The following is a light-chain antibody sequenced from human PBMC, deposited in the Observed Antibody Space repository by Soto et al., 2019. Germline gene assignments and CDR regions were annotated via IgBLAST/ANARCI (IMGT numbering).Light chain of an antibody. CDR1: QSVSSSN. V-gene: IGKV3-20*01. Sequence: EIVLTQSPGTLSLSPGERATLSCRASQSVSSSNLAWYQQKPGQAPRLLIYDASSWATGIPDRFSGSGSGTDFTLTISRLEPEDFAVYYCQQYSSSPRTFGQGTKVEIK. CDR2: DAS. CDR3: QQYSSSPRT. J-gene: IGKJ1*01.